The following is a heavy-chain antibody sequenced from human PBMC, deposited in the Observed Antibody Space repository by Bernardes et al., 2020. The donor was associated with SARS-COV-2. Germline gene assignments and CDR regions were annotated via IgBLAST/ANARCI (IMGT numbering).Heavy chain of an antibody. CDR3: AQHTAMVSRYGMDV. D-gene: IGHD5-18*01. V-gene: IGHV1-2*02. J-gene: IGHJ6*02. CDR1: GYTFTGYY. CDR2: INPNSGGT. Sequence: ASVKVSCKASGYTFTGYYMHWVRQAPGQGLEWMGWINPNSGGTNYAQKFQGRVTMTRDTSISTAYMELSRLRSDDTAVYYCAQHTAMVSRYGMDVWGQGTTVTVSS.